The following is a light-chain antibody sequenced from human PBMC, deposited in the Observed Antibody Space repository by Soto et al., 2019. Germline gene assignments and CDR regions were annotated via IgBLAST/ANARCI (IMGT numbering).Light chain of an antibody. V-gene: IGLV1-40*01. Sequence: QAVVTQPPSVSGAPGQRVTISCTGRSSNIGAGYDVHWYQQRPGTAPKLLIFGNTNRPSGVPDRFSGSKSGTSASLAITGLQAEDEGDYYCQSYDSTLSARYVFGTGTKVTVL. J-gene: IGLJ1*01. CDR3: QSYDSTLSARYV. CDR2: GNT. CDR1: SSNIGAGYD.